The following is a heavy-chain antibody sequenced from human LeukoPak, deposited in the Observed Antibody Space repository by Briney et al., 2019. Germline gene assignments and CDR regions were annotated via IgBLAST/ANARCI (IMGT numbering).Heavy chain of an antibody. D-gene: IGHD5-18*01. J-gene: IGHJ4*02. V-gene: IGHV1-18*01. Sequence: ASVKVSCKASGYTFTSYGISWVRQAPGQGLEWMGWISAYNGNTNYAQKLQGRVTMTTDTSTSTAYMELRSLRSDDTAVYYCARDLRGYSYGYVGYWGQGTLVTVSS. CDR2: ISAYNGNT. CDR1: GYTFTSYG. CDR3: ARDLRGYSYGYVGY.